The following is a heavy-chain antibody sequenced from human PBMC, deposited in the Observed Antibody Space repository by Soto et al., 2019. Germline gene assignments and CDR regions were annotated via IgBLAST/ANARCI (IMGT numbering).Heavy chain of an antibody. CDR1: GDSISLDGFS. CDR3: AREISYYFDS. Sequence: QVQLQESGSGLVKPSQTLGLTCTVSGDSISLDGFSWSWIRQPPGKGLEWIGFIYHSGATYYNPSLKSRVTTSVDKSKNQFSLRLASVTAADTAVYYCAREISYYFDSWGQGTLVTVSS. CDR2: IYHSGAT. V-gene: IGHV4-30-2*01. J-gene: IGHJ4*02.